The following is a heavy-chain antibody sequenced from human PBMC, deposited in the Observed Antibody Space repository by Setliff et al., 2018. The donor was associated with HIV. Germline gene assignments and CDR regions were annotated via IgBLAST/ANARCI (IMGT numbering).Heavy chain of an antibody. CDR2: IWYDGSKK. V-gene: IGHV3-33*03. D-gene: IGHD6-6*01. Sequence: PGGSLRLSCAASGFSFSSYGMHWVRQAPGKGLEWVAVIWYDGSKKYYGDSVKGRFTISRDKSKNTLYLQMDSLRAEDTAAYYCAKDSSSGYYYYYLDVWGKGTTVTVSS. J-gene: IGHJ6*03. CDR3: AKDSSSGYYYYYLDV. CDR1: GFSFSSYG.